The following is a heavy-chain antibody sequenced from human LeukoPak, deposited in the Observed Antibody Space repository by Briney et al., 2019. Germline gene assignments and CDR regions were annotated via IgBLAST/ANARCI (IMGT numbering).Heavy chain of an antibody. V-gene: IGHV3-49*04. CDR3: TRDPNGIAVAFFDY. Sequence: GGSLRLSCTASGFTFGDYAMSWVRQAPGKGLEWVGFIRSKAYGGTTEYAASVKGRFTISRDDSKSIAYLQMNSLKTEDTAVCYCTRDPNGIAVAFFDYWGQGTLVTVSS. D-gene: IGHD6-19*01. CDR1: GFTFGDYA. J-gene: IGHJ4*02. CDR2: IRSKAYGGTT.